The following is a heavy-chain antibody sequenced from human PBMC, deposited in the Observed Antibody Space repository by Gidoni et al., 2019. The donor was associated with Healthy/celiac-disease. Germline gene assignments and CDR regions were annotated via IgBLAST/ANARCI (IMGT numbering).Heavy chain of an antibody. Sequence: SWVRQAPGKGLEWVSAISGSGGSTYYADSVKGRFTISRDNSKNTLYLQMNSLRAEDTAVYYCAKGQLGSGWLQGDYWGQGTLVTVSS. V-gene: IGHV3-23*01. J-gene: IGHJ4*02. CDR2: ISGSGGST. CDR3: AKGQLGSGWLQGDY. D-gene: IGHD6-19*01.